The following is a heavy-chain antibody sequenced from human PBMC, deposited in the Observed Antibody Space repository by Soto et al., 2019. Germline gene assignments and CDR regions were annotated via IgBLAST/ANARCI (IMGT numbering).Heavy chain of an antibody. D-gene: IGHD5-18*01. V-gene: IGHV3-7*03. CDR1: GFTFNDRW. CDR3: ARVAVDTGYRPFDY. CDR2: IKKDGSEE. Sequence: GGSLRLSCAASGFTFNDRWMTWVRQAPGKGLEWVADIKKDGSEERYVDSVKGRFTISRDDAKNSLSLQMNTLRPEDTAIYYCARVAVDTGYRPFDYWGQGTPVTVSS. J-gene: IGHJ4*02.